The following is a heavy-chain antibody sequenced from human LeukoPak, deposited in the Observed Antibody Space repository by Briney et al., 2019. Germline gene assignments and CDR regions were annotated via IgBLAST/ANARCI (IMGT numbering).Heavy chain of an antibody. D-gene: IGHD2-15*01. V-gene: IGHV3-30*02. CDR3: AKDPSRGGGSANPGPEIDY. J-gene: IGHJ4*02. CDR2: IRYDGSNK. Sequence: GGSLRLSCAASGFTFSSYGMHWVRQAPGKGLEWVAFIRYDGSNKYYADSVKGRFTISRDNSKNTLYLQMNSLRAEDTAVYYCAKDPSRGGGSANPGPEIDYWGQGTLVTVSS. CDR1: GFTFSSYG.